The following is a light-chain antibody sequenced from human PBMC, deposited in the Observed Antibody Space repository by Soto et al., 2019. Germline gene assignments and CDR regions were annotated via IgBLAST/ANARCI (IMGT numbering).Light chain of an antibody. CDR2: AAS. CDR3: QQYHSSPPD. J-gene: IGKJ4*01. V-gene: IGKV3-20*01. CDR1: QSVSTD. Sequence: EIVLTQSPGTASLSPGERATLSCGASQSVSTDLAWFPQKPGQPPRLLIYAASSRATGIPDRFSGSGAGTDFTLTISRLEPEDFAVYYCQQYHSSPPDFGGGTKVEIK.